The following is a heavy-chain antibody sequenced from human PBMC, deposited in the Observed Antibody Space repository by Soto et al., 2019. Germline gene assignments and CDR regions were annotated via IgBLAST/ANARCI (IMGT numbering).Heavy chain of an antibody. CDR1: GYTFTSYG. D-gene: IGHD3-3*01. CDR2: ISAYNGNT. V-gene: IGHV1-18*01. CDR3: ARGKPSVTIFGVVITDFDY. J-gene: IGHJ4*02. Sequence: ASVKVSCKASGYTFTSYGISWVRQAPGQGLEWMGWISAYNGNTNYAQKLQGRVTMTTDTSTSTAYMELRSLRSDDTAVYYCARGKPSVTIFGVVITDFDYWGQGTLVPSPQ.